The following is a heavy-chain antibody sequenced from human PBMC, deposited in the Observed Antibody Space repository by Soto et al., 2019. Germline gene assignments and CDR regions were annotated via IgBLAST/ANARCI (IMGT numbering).Heavy chain of an antibody. CDR3: ARRWLRASYYYYGMDV. CDR2: LIPIFGTA. CDR1: GGTFSSYA. V-gene: IGHV1-69*01. J-gene: IGHJ6*02. Sequence: QVQLVQSGDEVKKPGSSVKVYCKASGGTFSSYAISWVRQAPGQGLEWMGGLIPIFGTANYAQKFQGRVTITADESTSTAYMGLRSLRSEDTAVYYCARRWLRASYYYYGMDVWGQGTTVTVSS. D-gene: IGHD3-22*01.